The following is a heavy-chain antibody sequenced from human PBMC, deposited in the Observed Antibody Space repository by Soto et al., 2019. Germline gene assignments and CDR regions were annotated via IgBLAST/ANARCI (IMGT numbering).Heavy chain of an antibody. J-gene: IGHJ4*02. V-gene: IGHV4-34*01. CDR2: INHSGST. Sequence: SETLSLTCAVYGGSFSGYYWSWIRQPPGKGLEWIGEINHSGSTNYNPSLKSRVAISVDTSKNQFSLKLTSVTAADTAVYYCASLRGSGTNYFFDYWGQGTLVTVSS. CDR3: ASLRGSGTNYFFDY. D-gene: IGHD3-10*01. CDR1: GGSFSGYY.